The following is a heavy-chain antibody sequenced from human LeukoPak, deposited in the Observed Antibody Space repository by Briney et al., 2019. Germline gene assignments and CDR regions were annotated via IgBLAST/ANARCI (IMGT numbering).Heavy chain of an antibody. CDR2: ISAYNGNT. V-gene: IGHV1-18*01. CDR1: GYTFTSYG. D-gene: IGHD4-17*01. J-gene: IGHJ4*02. Sequence: ASVKVSCKASGYTFTSYGISWVRQAPGQGLEWMGWISAYNGNTNYAQKLQGRVTMTTDTSTSTAYMELRSLRCDDTAVCYCARDSLRSYYFDYWGQGTLVTVSS. CDR3: ARDSLRSYYFDY.